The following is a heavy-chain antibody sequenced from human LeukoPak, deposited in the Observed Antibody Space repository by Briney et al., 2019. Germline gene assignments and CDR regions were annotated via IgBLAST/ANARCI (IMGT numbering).Heavy chain of an antibody. D-gene: IGHD6-6*01. CDR3: ASGFSSSPYFDY. J-gene: IGHJ4*02. CDR1: GFTFSSYW. V-gene: IGHV3-74*01. Sequence: GGSLTLSCAASGFTFSSYWMHWVRQAPGKGLVWVSRIYSDGSSTNYADSVKGRFTISRDNAKNTLYLQMNSLRAEDTAVYYCASGFSSSPYFDYWGQGTLVTVSS. CDR2: IYSDGSST.